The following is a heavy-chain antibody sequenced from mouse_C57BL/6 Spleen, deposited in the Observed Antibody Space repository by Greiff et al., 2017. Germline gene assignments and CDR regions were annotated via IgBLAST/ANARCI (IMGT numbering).Heavy chain of an antibody. D-gene: IGHD1-1*01. CDR1: GFTFSDAW. V-gene: IGHV6-6*01. J-gene: IGHJ1*03. CDR2: IRNKANNHAT. CDR3: TSTVVGNWYFDV. Sequence: EVKVVESGGGLVQPGGSMKLSCAASGFTFSDAWMDWVRQSPEKGLEWVAEIRNKANNHATYYAESVKGRFTISRDDSKSSVYLQMNSLRAEDTGIYYCTSTVVGNWYFDVWGTGTTITVSS.